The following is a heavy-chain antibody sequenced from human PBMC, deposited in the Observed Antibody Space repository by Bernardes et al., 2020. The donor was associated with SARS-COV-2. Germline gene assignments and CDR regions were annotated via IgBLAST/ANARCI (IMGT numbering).Heavy chain of an antibody. J-gene: IGHJ6*02. CDR2: ISSSSSYT. CDR1: GFTFSDYY. CDR3: ARDRPRVVPAAMSNPSPRTRKENYYYYGMDV. V-gene: IGHV3-11*06. Sequence: GGSLRLSCAASGFTFSDYYMSWIRQAPGKGLEWVSYISSSSSYTNYADSVKGRFTISRDNAKNSLYLQMNSLRAEDTAVYYCARDRPRVVPAAMSNPSPRTRKENYYYYGMDVWGQGTTVTVSS. D-gene: IGHD2-2*01.